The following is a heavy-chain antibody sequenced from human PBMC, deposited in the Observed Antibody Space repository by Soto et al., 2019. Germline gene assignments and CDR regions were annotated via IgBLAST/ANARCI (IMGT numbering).Heavy chain of an antibody. CDR2: IITDGSST. CDR1: GFSFSIYW. CDR3: ATGLSTRRYYMDV. J-gene: IGHJ6*03. Sequence: EVQLVESGGGLVQPGGSLILSCAASGFSFSIYWMHWVRQAPGKGLVWVSRIITDGSSTSYADSVKGRFTISRDNAKNTLYLQMNSLRAEETAVYYCATGLSTRRYYMDVWGKGTTVTVSS. D-gene: IGHD4-17*01. V-gene: IGHV3-74*01.